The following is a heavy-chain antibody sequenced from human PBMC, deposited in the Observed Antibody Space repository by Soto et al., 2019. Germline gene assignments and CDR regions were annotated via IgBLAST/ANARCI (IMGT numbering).Heavy chain of an antibody. CDR3: ARAGDDFWSGYYTGNWFDP. CDR1: GFPFSSYA. D-gene: IGHD3-3*01. J-gene: IGHJ5*02. Sequence: GGSLRLSCAASGFPFSSYAMHWVRQAPGKGLEWVAVISYDGSNKYYADSVKGRFTISRDNSKNTLYLQMNSLRAEDTAVYYCARAGDDFWSGYYTGNWFDPWGQGTLVTVSS. CDR2: ISYDGSNK. V-gene: IGHV3-30-3*01.